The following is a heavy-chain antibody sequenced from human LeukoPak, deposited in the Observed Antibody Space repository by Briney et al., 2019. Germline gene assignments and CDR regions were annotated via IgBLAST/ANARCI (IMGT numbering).Heavy chain of an antibody. CDR2: IYYSGST. Sequence: SETLSLTCTVSGGSISSYYWSWIRQPPGKGLEWIGYIYYSGSTNYNPSLKSQVTISVDTSKNQFSLNLSSVTAADTAMYYCARKGAGNIDYWGQGTLVTVSS. CDR1: GGSISSYY. D-gene: IGHD4-23*01. J-gene: IGHJ4*02. CDR3: ARKGAGNIDY. V-gene: IGHV4-59*01.